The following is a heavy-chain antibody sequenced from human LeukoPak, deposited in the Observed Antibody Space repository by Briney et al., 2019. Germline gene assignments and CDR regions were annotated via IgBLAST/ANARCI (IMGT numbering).Heavy chain of an antibody. J-gene: IGHJ4*02. CDR1: GYSASSGFH. CDR3: ARTGRREGNDGDHPYYFDY. CDR2: IYYSGST. V-gene: IGHV4-38-2*02. D-gene: IGHD4-17*01. Sequence: SETLSLTCTVSGYSASSGFHWGWIRQPPGKGLEWVGYIYYSGSTNYNPSLKSRVTISVDTSKNQFSLKLSSVTAADTAVYYCARTGRREGNDGDHPYYFDYWGQGTLVTVSS.